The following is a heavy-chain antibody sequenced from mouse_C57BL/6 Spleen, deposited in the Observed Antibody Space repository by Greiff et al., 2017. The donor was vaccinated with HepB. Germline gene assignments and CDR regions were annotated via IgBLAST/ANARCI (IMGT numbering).Heavy chain of an antibody. V-gene: IGHV5-17*01. J-gene: IGHJ2*01. Sequence: DVQLQESGGGLVKPGGSLKLSCAASGFTFSDYGMHWVRQAPEKGLEWVAYISSGSSTIYYADTVKGRFTISRDNAKNTLFLQMTSLRSEDTAMYYCARTGSPPYFDYWGQGTTLTVSS. CDR2: ISSGSSTI. CDR1: GFTFSDYG. CDR3: ARTGSPPYFDY. D-gene: IGHD6-2*01.